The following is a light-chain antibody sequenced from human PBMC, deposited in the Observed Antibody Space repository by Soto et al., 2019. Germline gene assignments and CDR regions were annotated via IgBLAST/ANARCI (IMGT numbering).Light chain of an antibody. CDR2: GAS. CDR1: QSVSTNF. CDR3: HQYGRTSWT. J-gene: IGKJ1*01. Sequence: EIVLTQSPGTLSLSPGEGATLSCRASQSVSTNFFAWYQQKPGQAPRLLIYGASTRATGIPDRFSGSGSGKDFTLTISRLEPEDFSVYYCHQYGRTSWTFGQGTKVEIK. V-gene: IGKV3-20*01.